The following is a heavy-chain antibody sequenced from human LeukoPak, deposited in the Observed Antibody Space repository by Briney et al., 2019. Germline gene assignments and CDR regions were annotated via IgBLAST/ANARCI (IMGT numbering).Heavy chain of an antibody. D-gene: IGHD2-2*01. V-gene: IGHV5-51*01. Sequence: GESLKISCEGFGYTFTNYWIGWVRQMPGKGLEWMGVIYPGYSRTRYSPSFQGQVTISADMSINTAYLHWNSLKASDTAIYYCACRDLTSTRSGPWGQGTLVTVSS. CDR3: ACRDLTSTRSGP. J-gene: IGHJ5*02. CDR2: IYPGYSRT. CDR1: GYTFTNYW.